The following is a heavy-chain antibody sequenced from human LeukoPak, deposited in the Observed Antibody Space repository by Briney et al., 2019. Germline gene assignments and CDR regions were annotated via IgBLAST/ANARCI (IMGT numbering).Heavy chain of an antibody. J-gene: IGHJ4*02. Sequence: GGSLRLSCAPSGFTFSSYSMNWVRQAPGKGLEWVSSISSSSSYIYYADSVKGRFTISRDNAKNSLYLQMNSLRAEDTAVYYCAKGPYYYDSSGYLDDYWGQGTLVTVSS. D-gene: IGHD3-22*01. CDR1: GFTFSSYS. V-gene: IGHV3-21*01. CDR2: ISSSSSYI. CDR3: AKGPYYYDSSGYLDDY.